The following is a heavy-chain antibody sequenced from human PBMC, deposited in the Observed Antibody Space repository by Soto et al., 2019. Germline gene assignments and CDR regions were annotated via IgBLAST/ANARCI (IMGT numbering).Heavy chain of an antibody. CDR3: ARSGHSFEGAV. CDR1: GASVGRDTTYY. J-gene: IGHJ4*02. CDR2: VYYRGAT. D-gene: IGHD3-16*01. V-gene: IGHV4-61*01. Sequence: SETLSLTCTVSGASVGRDTTYYWSWIRQPPGKGLEWIGYVYYRGATNYNPSLKSRVTISVDTSKNQFSLKVTSVIAADTAVYYCARSGHSFEGAVWGRGIQVTVSS.